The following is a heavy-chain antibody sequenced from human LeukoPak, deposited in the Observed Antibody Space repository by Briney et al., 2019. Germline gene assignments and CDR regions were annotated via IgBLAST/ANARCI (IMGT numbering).Heavy chain of an antibody. CDR1: GGSISSYY. V-gene: IGHV4-59*01. CDR2: IYYSGST. D-gene: IGHD6-6*01. J-gene: IGHJ2*01. CDR3: ARGSIAARPAYWYFDL. Sequence: SETLSLTCTVSGGSISSYYWSWIRQPPGKGLEWIGYIYYSGSTNYNPSLKSRVTISVDTSKNQFSLKLSSVTAADTAVYYCARGSIAARPAYWYFDLWGRGTLVTVSS.